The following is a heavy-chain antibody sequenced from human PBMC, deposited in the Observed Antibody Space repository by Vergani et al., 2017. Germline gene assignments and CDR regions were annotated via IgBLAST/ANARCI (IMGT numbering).Heavy chain of an antibody. CDR1: GFTFSNAW. Sequence: EVQLVESGGGLVKPGGSLRLSCAASGFTFSNAWMSWVRQAPGKGLEWVGRIKSKTDGGTTDYAAPVKGRFTISRDDSKNTLYLQMNSLKTEDTAVYYCTTDLVYYYSSCYYYVNWAEYFHHWGQGTLVTVSS. V-gene: IGHV3-15*01. CDR3: TTDLVYYYSSCYYYVNWAEYFHH. CDR2: IKSKTDGGTT. D-gene: IGHD3-22*01. J-gene: IGHJ1*01.